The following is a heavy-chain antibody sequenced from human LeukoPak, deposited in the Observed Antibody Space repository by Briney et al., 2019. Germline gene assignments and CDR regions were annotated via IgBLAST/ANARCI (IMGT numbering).Heavy chain of an antibody. CDR2: IYPGDSDT. Sequence: GESLKISCKGSGYSFTSYWIGWVRQMPGKGLEWMGIIYPGDSDTRYSPSFQGQVTISADKSISTAYLQWSSLKASGTAMYYCARQYHSESPGDYYYYMDVWGKGTTVTVSS. D-gene: IGHD1-26*01. J-gene: IGHJ6*03. CDR1: GYSFTSYW. V-gene: IGHV5-51*01. CDR3: ARQYHSESPGDYYYYMDV.